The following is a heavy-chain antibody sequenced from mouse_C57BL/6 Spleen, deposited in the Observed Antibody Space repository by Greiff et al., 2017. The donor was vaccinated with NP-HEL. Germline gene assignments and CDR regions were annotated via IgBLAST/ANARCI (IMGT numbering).Heavy chain of an antibody. CDR2: ISSGSSTI. CDR1: GFTFSDYG. CDR3: TSLGRPH. Sequence: EVQVVESGGGLVKPGGSLKLSCAASGFTFSDYGMHWVRQAPEKGLEWVTYISSGSSTIYYAEKVKGRFTISRDNAKNTLLLQMTSLRSEDTAMYYCTSLGRPHWGHGTLFTLSA. V-gene: IGHV5-17*01. J-gene: IGHJ3*01. D-gene: IGHD4-1*01.